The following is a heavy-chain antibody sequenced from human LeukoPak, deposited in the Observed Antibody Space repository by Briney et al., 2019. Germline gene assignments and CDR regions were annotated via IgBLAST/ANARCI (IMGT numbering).Heavy chain of an antibody. D-gene: IGHD2-15*01. V-gene: IGHV4-59*01. CDR1: VGSIGNYY. CDR2: ISDSGST. Sequence: SETLSLTCTVSVGSIGNYYWSWIRQPPGKGLEWIGFISDSGSTNYNPSLKSRVTLSADTSEKQVSLKLSSVTTADTAVYYCARHYCSDAKCYYFDYWGQGTLVSVSS. CDR3: ARHYCSDAKCYYFDY. J-gene: IGHJ4*02.